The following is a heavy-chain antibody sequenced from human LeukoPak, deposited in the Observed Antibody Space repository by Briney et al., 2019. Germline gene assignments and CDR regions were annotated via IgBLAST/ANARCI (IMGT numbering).Heavy chain of an antibody. CDR2: MKQDGNEK. D-gene: IGHD4-11*01. CDR1: GFTFTDYS. V-gene: IGHV3-7*05. Sequence: GGSLRLSCGASGFTFTDYSMSWVRQTPGKGLEWVANMKQDGNEKYYVDSVKGRFTISRDNAKNSLYLQMNSLRAEDTAVYFCARAGRMTPTVTYWGQGTLVTVSS. J-gene: IGHJ4*02. CDR3: ARAGRMTPTVTY.